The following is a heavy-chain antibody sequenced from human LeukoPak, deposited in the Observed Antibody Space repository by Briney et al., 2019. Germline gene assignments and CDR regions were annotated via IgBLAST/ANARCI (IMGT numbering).Heavy chain of an antibody. D-gene: IGHD3-22*01. J-gene: IGHJ4*02. CDR3: ARVSRYYDSSGYYYTPDY. CDR2: IYYSGST. Sequence: SETLSLTCTVSGGSISSYHWSWIRQPPGKGLEWIGYIYYSGSTNYNPSLKSRVTISVDTSKNQFSLKLSSVTAADTAVYYCARVSRYYDSSGYYYTPDYWGQGTLVTVSS. CDR1: GGSISSYH. V-gene: IGHV4-59*01.